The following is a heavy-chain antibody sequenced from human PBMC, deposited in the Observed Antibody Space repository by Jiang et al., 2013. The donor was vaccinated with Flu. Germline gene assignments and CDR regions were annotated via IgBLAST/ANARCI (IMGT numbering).Heavy chain of an antibody. J-gene: IGHJ4*02. Sequence: QLVESGGGVVQPGRSLRLSCAASGFTFSNYGFHWVRQAPGKGLEWVAVIWYDKSNEYYADSVKGRFTISRDNTNNTLFLQMNSLRAEDTAIYYCAKEYSSSSPDWGQGTLVTVSS. CDR3: AKEYSSSSPD. CDR1: GFTFSNYG. D-gene: IGHD6-6*01. CDR2: IWYDKSNE. V-gene: IGHV3-33*06.